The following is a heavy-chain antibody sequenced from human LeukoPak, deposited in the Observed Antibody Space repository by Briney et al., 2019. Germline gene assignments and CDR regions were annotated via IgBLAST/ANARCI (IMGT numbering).Heavy chain of an antibody. CDR2: INHSGRT. J-gene: IGHJ6*03. CDR3: ARAVQGDYLAGYYYYMDV. CDR1: GGSFSGYY. Sequence: PSETLSLTCAVYGGSFSGYYWSWIRQPPGKGLEWIGEINHSGRTNYNPSLKSRVTISVDTSKNQFSLKLSSVTAADTALYYCARAVQGDYLAGYYYYMDVWGKGTTVTVS. D-gene: IGHD4-17*01. V-gene: IGHV4-34*01.